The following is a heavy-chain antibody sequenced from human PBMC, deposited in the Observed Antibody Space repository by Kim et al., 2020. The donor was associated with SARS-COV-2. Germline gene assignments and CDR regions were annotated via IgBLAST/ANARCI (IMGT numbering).Heavy chain of an antibody. D-gene: IGHD6-13*01. Sequence: SRVTISVDTSKNQFSLRLSSVTAADTAVYYCARHGVDWRIAAAGPHLFDPWGQGTLVTVSS. V-gene: IGHV4-39*01. J-gene: IGHJ5*02. CDR3: ARHGVDWRIAAAGPHLFDP.